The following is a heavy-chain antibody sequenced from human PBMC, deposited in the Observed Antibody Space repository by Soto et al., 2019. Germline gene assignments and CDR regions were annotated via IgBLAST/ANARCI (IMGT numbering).Heavy chain of an antibody. CDR2: IDYSGST. CDR3: ARVTPAAGTPY. J-gene: IGHJ4*02. V-gene: IGHV4-31*03. D-gene: IGHD6-19*01. Sequence: VQLQESGPGLVKPSQTLSLTCSVSGDSISSGGYYWSWIRQHPGKGLDWIGYIDYSGSTYYNSSLKRRLTISANMSKNQFSLKLRSVTAADTAVYFCARVTPAAGTPYWGQRTLVTVSS. CDR1: GDSISSGGYY.